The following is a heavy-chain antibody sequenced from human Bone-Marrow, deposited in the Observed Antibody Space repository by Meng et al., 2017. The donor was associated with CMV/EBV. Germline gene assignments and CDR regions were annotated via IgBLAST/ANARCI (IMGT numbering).Heavy chain of an antibody. CDR1: GYTFTSYG. Sequence: ASVKVSCKASGYTFTSYGISWVRQAPGQGLEWMGWISAYNGNTNYAQKLQGRVTMTTDTSTSTAYMELRSLRSYDTAVYYCAREGIVVVPAATSEYYYYYGMDVWGQGTTATFSS. J-gene: IGHJ6*02. D-gene: IGHD2-2*01. CDR3: AREGIVVVPAATSEYYYYYGMDV. V-gene: IGHV1-18*01. CDR2: ISAYNGNT.